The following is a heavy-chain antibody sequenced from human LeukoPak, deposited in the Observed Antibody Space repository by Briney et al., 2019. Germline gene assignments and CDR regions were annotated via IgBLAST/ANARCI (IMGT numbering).Heavy chain of an antibody. J-gene: IGHJ4*02. CDR3: AKRPSESCANGGCYFDS. V-gene: IGHV3-23*01. Sequence: PGGSLRLSCGASGFTFSTYGMAWVRQAPGKGLEWVSSLNDVGGDAYYADSVKGRFTISRDNRKNILFLQMSGLRAEDTAAYYCAKRPSESCANGGCYFDSWGQGTLVTVSP. D-gene: IGHD2-8*01. CDR2: LNDVGGDA. CDR1: GFTFSTYG.